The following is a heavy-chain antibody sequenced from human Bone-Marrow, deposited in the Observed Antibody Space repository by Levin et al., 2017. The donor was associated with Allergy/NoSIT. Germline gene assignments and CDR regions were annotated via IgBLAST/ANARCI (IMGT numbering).Heavy chain of an antibody. CDR2: ISYDGSNK. CDR3: ARAYCCGCDCYSAQFDY. J-gene: IGHJ4*02. Sequence: GGSLRLSCAASGFIFSSYAMHWVRQAPGKGLEWVAVISYDGSNKYYADSVKGRFTLCVDNYQNRGYLQVNSLRADDTAVYVCARAYCCGCDCYSAQFDYWGQGTLVTVSS. V-gene: IGHV3-30-3*01. CDR1: GFIFSSYA. D-gene: IGHD2-21*02.